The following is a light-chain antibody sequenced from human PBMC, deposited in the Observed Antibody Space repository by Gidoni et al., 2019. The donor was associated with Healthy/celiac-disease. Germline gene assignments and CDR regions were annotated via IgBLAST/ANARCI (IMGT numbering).Light chain of an antibody. CDR3: QSYDSSLSGPYV. V-gene: IGLV1-40*01. CDR1: SPNIGAGYA. CDR2: GNS. J-gene: IGLJ1*01. Sequence: QSVLTQPPSVSGAPGQRVPISCTGSSPNIGAGYAVHWYQQLPGTAPKLLIYGNSNRPSGVPDRFSGSKSGTSASLAITGLQAEDEADYYCQSYDSSLSGPYVFGTGTKVTVL.